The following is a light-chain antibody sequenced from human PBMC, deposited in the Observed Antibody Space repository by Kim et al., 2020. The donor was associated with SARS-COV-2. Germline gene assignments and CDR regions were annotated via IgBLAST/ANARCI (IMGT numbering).Light chain of an antibody. Sequence: YPGERATLACRASQSVSSASLAWYQQKPGQAPRLLMSAASSRATGIPDKISGTGSGTDFTLTINRLEPEDSAVYFCQQYGSSPPTFGQGTKLEI. CDR2: AAS. J-gene: IGKJ2*01. CDR3: QQYGSSPPT. V-gene: IGKV3-20*01. CDR1: QSVSSAS.